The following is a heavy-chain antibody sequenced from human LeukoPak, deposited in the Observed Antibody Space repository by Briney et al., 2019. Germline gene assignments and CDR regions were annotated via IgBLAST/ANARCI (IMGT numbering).Heavy chain of an antibody. CDR3: ARQPIAAAAPFDP. J-gene: IGHJ5*02. V-gene: IGHV4-30-2*01. Sequence: PSETLSLTCTVSGGSISSGGYYWSWIRQPPGKGLEWIGYIYHSGSTYYNPSLKSRVTISVDRSKNQFSLKLSSVTAADTAVYYCARQPIAAAAPFDPWGQGTLVTVSS. CDR2: IYHSGST. CDR1: GGSISSGGYY. D-gene: IGHD6-13*01.